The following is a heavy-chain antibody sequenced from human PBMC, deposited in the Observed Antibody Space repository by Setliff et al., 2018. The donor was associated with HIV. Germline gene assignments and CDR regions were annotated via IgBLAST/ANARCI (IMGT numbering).Heavy chain of an antibody. D-gene: IGHD2-21*01. CDR1: GFTFNNAW. J-gene: IGHJ6*02. CDR3: ATDNGPSYSMDI. CDR2: IKKSSDGGKT. V-gene: IGHV3-15*01. Sequence: GGSLRLSCVASGFTFNNAWMNWVRQAPGKGLEWLGRIKKSSDGGKTDDASPVKGRFTISRDDSKNMLYLQMNSLKTEDTGVYFCATDNGPSYSMDIWGQGTTVTVSS.